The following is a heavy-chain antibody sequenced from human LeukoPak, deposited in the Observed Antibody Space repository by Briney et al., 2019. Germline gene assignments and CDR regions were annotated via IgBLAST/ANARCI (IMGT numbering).Heavy chain of an antibody. J-gene: IGHJ4*02. Sequence: SEALSLTCTVSGGSISSGGYYWSWIRQHPGKGLGWIGYIYYSGSTYYNPSLKSRVTISVDTSKNQFSLKLSSVTAADTAVYYCARQSSTIAVAGTFDYWGQGTLVTVSS. V-gene: IGHV4-31*03. D-gene: IGHD6-19*01. CDR3: ARQSSTIAVAGTFDY. CDR1: GGSISSGGYY. CDR2: IYYSGST.